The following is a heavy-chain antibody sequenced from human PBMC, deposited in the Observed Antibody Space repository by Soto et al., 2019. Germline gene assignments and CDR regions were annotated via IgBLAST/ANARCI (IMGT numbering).Heavy chain of an antibody. CDR2: ISAYNGNT. V-gene: IGHV1-18*01. CDR1: GYSFTDYA. CDR3: ARDIDPSRFLEWTSIEY. J-gene: IGHJ4*02. Sequence: QVQLVQSGAEVKKSGASVKVSCKASGYSFTDYAFTWVRQAPGQGLEWMGWISAYNGNTNSAQNLQGRVTMTTDTSTSTAYMELRSLRSDDTDVYYCARDIDPSRFLEWTSIEYWGQGTLVTVSS. D-gene: IGHD3-3*01.